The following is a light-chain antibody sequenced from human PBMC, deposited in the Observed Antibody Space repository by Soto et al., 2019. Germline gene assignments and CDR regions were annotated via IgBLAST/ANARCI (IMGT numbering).Light chain of an antibody. Sequence: DILLTQSPSTLSASVGDRVTISCRASQSINKWLAWYQHKPGKAPNLLIYEVSTLHSGVPSRFSGSGSGTEFTLTISSLRPDDFATYYCQQYASLPITFGQGTRLEI. CDR1: QSINKW. CDR2: EVS. CDR3: QQYASLPIT. V-gene: IGKV1-5*03. J-gene: IGKJ5*01.